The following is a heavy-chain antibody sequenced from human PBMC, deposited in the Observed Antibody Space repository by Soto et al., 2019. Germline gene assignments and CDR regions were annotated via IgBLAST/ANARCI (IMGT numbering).Heavy chain of an antibody. Sequence: EVQLVESGGGLVQPGGSLRLSCAVSGFTVSNNYMSWVRQAPGKGLEWVSVIYSGGSTYYADSVRGRFTISRDSSKNTVYLQMNSLRAEDTAIYYCSGTGAAANYWGQGTLVTVAS. CDR1: GFTVSNNY. J-gene: IGHJ4*02. CDR3: SGTGAAANY. V-gene: IGHV3-66*01. CDR2: IYSGGST. D-gene: IGHD6-13*01.